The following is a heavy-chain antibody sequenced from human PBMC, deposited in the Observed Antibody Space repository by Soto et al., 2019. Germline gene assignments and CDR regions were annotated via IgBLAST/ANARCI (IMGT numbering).Heavy chain of an antibody. CDR2: MQPSSGRT. D-gene: IGHD1-26*01. CDR1: GYSFTSLD. Sequence: GESLKISCKGSGYSFTSLDINWVRQTTGQGLEWMGWMQPSSGRTGYAQKFQGRVTMTRDTSINTAYMELSSLTSDDTAFYYCARGVTAGVDYWGQGTLVTVSS. V-gene: IGHV1-8*01. CDR3: ARGVTAGVDY. J-gene: IGHJ4*02.